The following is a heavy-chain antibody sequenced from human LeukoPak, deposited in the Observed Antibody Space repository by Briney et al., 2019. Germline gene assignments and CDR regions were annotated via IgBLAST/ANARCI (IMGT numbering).Heavy chain of an antibody. V-gene: IGHV4-61*01. D-gene: IGHD6-13*01. CDR1: GGSISSSRYF. CDR3: ARAVSWTDYYYYMDV. CDR2: IYYSGST. Sequence: PSETQSLTCTVSGGSISSSRYFWSWIRQPPGKGLEWIGYIYYSGSTNYNPSLKSRVTISVDTSKNQFSLKLSSVTAADTAVYYCARAVSWTDYYYYMDVWGKGTTVTVSS. J-gene: IGHJ6*03.